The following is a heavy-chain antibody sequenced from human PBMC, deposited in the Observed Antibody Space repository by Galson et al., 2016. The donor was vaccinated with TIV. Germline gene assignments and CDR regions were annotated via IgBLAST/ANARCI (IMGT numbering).Heavy chain of an antibody. D-gene: IGHD2-2*01. V-gene: IGHV3-30-3*01. J-gene: IGHJ6*02. CDR3: ARVVSENLYYGGMDV. CDR1: GFTFSSYA. Sequence: SLRLSCAASGFTFSSYAFHWVRQAPGKGLEWLAVISYDGNNKYSAASEKGRLTISRDNSKNTLYLQLNSLKFEDTAIYYCARVVSENLYYGGMDVWGQGTTVTVSS. CDR2: ISYDGNNK.